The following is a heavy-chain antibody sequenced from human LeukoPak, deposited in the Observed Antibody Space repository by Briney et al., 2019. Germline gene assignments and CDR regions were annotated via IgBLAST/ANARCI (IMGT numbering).Heavy chain of an antibody. CDR3: ARGLVGLTPHAGVFQI. V-gene: IGHV4-39*01. Sequence: KPSETLSLTCTVSGGSVSSFTKYWGCIRQPPGKGLEWIGSIHYTGSTYYNPSLKGRVTISVDTSNNQFSLRLSSVTAADTAVYYCARGLVGLTPHAGVFQIWGQGTKVTVSS. D-gene: IGHD1-26*01. J-gene: IGHJ3*02. CDR1: GGSVSSFTKY. CDR2: IHYTGST.